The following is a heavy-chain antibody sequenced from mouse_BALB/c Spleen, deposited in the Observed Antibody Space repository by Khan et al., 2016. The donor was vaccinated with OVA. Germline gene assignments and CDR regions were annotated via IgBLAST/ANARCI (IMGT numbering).Heavy chain of an antibody. CDR1: GFTFSNFW. J-gene: IGHJ3*01. CDR3: SRPGGYYAWFAY. CDR2: IRLKSNNYET. D-gene: IGHD2-3*01. V-gene: IGHV6-6*02. Sequence: EVKLEASGGGLVQPGGSMKLSCVASGFTFSNFWMNWVRQSPEKGLEWVAEIRLKSNNYETHYAESVKGRFTSSRDDSKSSVYLQMNNLRAEDTGIYDCSRPGGYYAWFAYWGQGTLVTVSA.